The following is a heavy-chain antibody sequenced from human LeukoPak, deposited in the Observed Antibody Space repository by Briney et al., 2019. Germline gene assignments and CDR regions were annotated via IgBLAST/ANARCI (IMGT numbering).Heavy chain of an antibody. J-gene: IGHJ4*02. CDR2: IIPIFGTA. CDR3: ARDYSPYCSSTSCPYF. V-gene: IGHV1-69*13. CDR1: GGTFSSYA. Sequence: ASVEVSCKASGGTFSSYAISWVRQAPGQGLEWMGGIIPIFGTANYAQKFQGRVTITADESTSTAYMELSSLRSEDTAVYYCARDYSPYCSSTSCPYFWGQGTLVTVSS. D-gene: IGHD2-2*01.